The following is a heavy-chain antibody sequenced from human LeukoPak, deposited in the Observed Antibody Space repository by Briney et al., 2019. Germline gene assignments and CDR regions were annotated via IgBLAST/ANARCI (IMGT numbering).Heavy chain of an antibody. CDR3: AHGSMYQLDY. Sequence: GGSLRLSCAASGFSFSSHGMSWVRQAPGKVLEWVSGIIGGAGSTYYADSVKGRFTISRDNSKNTLYLQMNSLRAEDTAVYYCAHGSMYQLDYWGQGTLVTVSS. V-gene: IGHV3-23*01. D-gene: IGHD2-2*01. CDR2: IIGGAGST. CDR1: GFSFSSHG. J-gene: IGHJ4*02.